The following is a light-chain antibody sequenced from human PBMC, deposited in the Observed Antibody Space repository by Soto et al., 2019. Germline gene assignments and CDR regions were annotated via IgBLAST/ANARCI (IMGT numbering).Light chain of an antibody. Sequence: EIVMTQSPATLSVSPGERATLSCRASQSVSSNLAWYQQKPGQAPRLLIYGASTRATGIPARFSGSGSGTEFTLTISSLQSEDFAVYYCQQYGTFGQGIKVDIK. CDR2: GAS. V-gene: IGKV3-15*01. CDR1: QSVSSN. CDR3: QQYGT. J-gene: IGKJ1*01.